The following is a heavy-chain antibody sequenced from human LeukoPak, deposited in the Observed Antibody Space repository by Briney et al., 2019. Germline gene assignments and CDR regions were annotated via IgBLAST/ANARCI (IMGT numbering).Heavy chain of an antibody. CDR2: ISSSSSYM. CDR1: GFTFSSYS. Sequence: GVSLRLSCAASGFTFSSYSMNWGRQAPGKGLEWVSSISSSSSYMYYADSVKGRFTISRDNAKNSLYLQMNSLRAEDTAVYYCAGSERRVADPWGQGTLVTVSS. D-gene: IGHD2-15*01. V-gene: IGHV3-21*01. J-gene: IGHJ5*02. CDR3: AGSERRVADP.